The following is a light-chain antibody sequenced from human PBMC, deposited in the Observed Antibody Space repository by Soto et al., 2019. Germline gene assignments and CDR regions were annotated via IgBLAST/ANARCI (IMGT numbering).Light chain of an antibody. J-gene: IGLJ2*01. V-gene: IGLV2-8*01. Sequence: QSALTQPPSASGSPGQSVTISCTGTSSDVGGYNYVSWYQQHPGKAPKLMIYEVSKRPSGVPDRLSGSKSGNTASLTVSGLQAEDEADYYCSSYAGSNIPVVFGGGTKVTVL. CDR2: EVS. CDR1: SSDVGGYNY. CDR3: SSYAGSNIPVV.